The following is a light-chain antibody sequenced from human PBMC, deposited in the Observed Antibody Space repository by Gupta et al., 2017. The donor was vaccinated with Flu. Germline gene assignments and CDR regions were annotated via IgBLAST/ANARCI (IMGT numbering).Light chain of an antibody. Sequence: QKQGKAPKLLIYGASTLKRGVPSSFSGSGSGADFTLAVSRLQPEGFATYYCQQRDDRTWTFGQGTKVEIE. V-gene: IGKV1-39*01. J-gene: IGKJ1*01. CDR3: QQRDDRTWT. CDR2: GAS.